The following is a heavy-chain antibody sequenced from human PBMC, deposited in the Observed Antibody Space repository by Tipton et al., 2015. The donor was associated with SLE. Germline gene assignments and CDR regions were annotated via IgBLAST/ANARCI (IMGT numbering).Heavy chain of an antibody. Sequence: QLVQSGAEVKKPGSSVKVSCKASGGTFSSHVISWVRQAPGQGLEWMGRIKPIFGTPNYAQKFRGRVTITADESTSTAYMELSSLRSEDTAVYYCARELAGQLVRYYYYYMDVWGKGTTVTVSS. CDR3: ARELAGQLVRYYYYYMDV. CDR1: GGTFSSHV. J-gene: IGHJ6*03. CDR2: IKPIFGTP. V-gene: IGHV1-69*15. D-gene: IGHD6-13*01.